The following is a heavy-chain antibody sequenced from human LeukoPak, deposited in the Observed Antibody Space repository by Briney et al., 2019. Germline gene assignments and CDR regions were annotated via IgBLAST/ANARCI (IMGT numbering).Heavy chain of an antibody. J-gene: IGHJ4*02. V-gene: IGHV1-58*01. CDR1: GFTFTSRSA. CDR2: IVVGSDNT. Sequence: SVKVSCKASGFTFTSRSAVQWVRQARGQRLEWIGWIVVGSDNTNYAQKFQERVTITRGMSTSTSYMELSSLRSEDTAVYYCAAPYSSTWFDYWGQGTLVTVSS. CDR3: AAPYSSTWFDY. D-gene: IGHD6-13*01.